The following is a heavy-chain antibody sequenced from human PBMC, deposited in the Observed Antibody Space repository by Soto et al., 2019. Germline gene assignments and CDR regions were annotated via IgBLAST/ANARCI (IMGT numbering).Heavy chain of an antibody. CDR1: GDSISSGGYY. V-gene: IGHV4-31*03. D-gene: IGHD3-22*01. Sequence: SETLSLTCTVSGDSISSGGYYWSWIRQHPGKGLEYIGYIYYSGTTYYNPSLKSRLAISVDPSESQFSLKLDSVTAADTAVYYCAREDLFSSGICHMPGGFHIWGEGTVVTVSS. CDR2: IYYSGTT. J-gene: IGHJ3*02. CDR3: AREDLFSSGICHMPGGFHI.